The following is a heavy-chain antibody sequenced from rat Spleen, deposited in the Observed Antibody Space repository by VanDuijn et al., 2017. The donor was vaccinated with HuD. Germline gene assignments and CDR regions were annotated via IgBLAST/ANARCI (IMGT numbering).Heavy chain of an antibody. CDR1: GFSLTTNS. CDR2: IWINGGT. D-gene: IGHD4-6*01. Sequence: QVQLKESGPGLVQPSQTLSLTCTVSGFSLTTNSINWIRQSPGKGLEWVGVIWINGGTDYNSAIKSRLSISRDTSKSQVFLKMNSLQTEDTATYYCTRGTYFRHWGQGVMVTVSS. J-gene: IGHJ2*01. V-gene: IGHV2-47*01. CDR3: TRGTYFRH.